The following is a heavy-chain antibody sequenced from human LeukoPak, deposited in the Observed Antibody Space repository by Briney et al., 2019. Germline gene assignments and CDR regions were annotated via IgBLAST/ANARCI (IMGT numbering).Heavy chain of an antibody. V-gene: IGHV1-18*01. Sequence: ASVKVSCKASGYTFTSYGISWVRQAPGQGLEWMGWISAYNGNTNYAQKLQGRVTMTTDTSTSTAYMELRSLRPDDTAVYYCAGTSGSSGWYRGNWFDPWGQGTLVTVSS. CDR1: GYTFTSYG. J-gene: IGHJ5*02. CDR2: ISAYNGNT. D-gene: IGHD6-19*01. CDR3: AGTSGSSGWYRGNWFDP.